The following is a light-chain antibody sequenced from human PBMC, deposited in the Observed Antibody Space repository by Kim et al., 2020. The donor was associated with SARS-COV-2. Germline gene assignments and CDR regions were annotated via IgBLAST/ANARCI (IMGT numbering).Light chain of an antibody. V-gene: IGLV4-69*01. CDR3: QTWGPGFRV. CDR1: SGNSSYD. Sequence: ASGRLTCTLSSGNSSYDIAWHQQQPEKGPRYLMKVNSDGSHTKGDGIPDRFSGSSSGAERYLTISSLQSDDEADYYCQTWGPGFRVFGGGTQLTVL. CDR2: VNSDGSH. J-gene: IGLJ3*02.